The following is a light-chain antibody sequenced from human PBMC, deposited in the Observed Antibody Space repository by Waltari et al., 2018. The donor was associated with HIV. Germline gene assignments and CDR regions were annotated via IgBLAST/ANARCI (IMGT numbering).Light chain of an antibody. Sequence: QSALTQPPSASGSPGQSVTISCTGTSSDIGAYKYVSWYQQHPGKAPKLIITEVSKRPSGVPDLFSGSKSGNTASLTVSGLQAEDEADYDCTSYGGSNNVLFGGGTKLTVL. V-gene: IGLV2-8*01. CDR1: SSDIGAYKY. J-gene: IGLJ2*01. CDR3: TSYGGSNNVL. CDR2: EVS.